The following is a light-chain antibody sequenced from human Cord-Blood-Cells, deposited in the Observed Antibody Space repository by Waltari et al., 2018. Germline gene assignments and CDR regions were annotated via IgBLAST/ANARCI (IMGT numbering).Light chain of an antibody. J-gene: IGKJ5*01. V-gene: IGKV3-11*01. CDR2: DAS. CDR1: PSVSSY. CDR3: QQRSNWPPIT. Sequence: EIVLTQSPATLSLSPGDRATLSCRASPSVSSYLAWYQQKPGQAPRPLIYDASNRATGIPARFSGSGSGTDFTLTISSLEPEDFAVYYCQQRSNWPPITFGQGTRLEIK.